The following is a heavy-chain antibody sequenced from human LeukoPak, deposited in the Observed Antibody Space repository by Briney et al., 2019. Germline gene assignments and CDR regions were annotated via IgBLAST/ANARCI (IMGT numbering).Heavy chain of an antibody. CDR1: GGSISSSSYY. V-gene: IGHV4-39*01. D-gene: IGHD2-15*01. Sequence: PSETLSLTCTVSGGSISSSSYYWGWIRQPPGKGLEWIGSIYYSGSTYYNPSLKSRVTIYVDTSKNQFSLKLSSVTAADTAVYYCASLYCSGGSCYSPWDYWGQGTLVTVSS. CDR3: ASLYCSGGSCYSPWDY. J-gene: IGHJ4*02. CDR2: IYYSGST.